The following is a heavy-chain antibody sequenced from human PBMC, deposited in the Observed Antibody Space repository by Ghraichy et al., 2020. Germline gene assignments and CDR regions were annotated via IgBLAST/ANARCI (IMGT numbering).Heavy chain of an antibody. D-gene: IGHD3-10*01. V-gene: IGHV4-59*01. CDR3: ARGGAGPPSYYYYGMDV. CDR2: IYYSGRI. Sequence: SETLPLTCTVSGGSISSYYWSWIRQPPGKGLEWIGYIYYSGRINYNPSLKSRVTISVDTSKNQFSLKLSSVTAADTAVYYCARGGAGPPSYYYYGMDVWGQGTTVTVSS. CDR1: GGSISSYY. J-gene: IGHJ6*02.